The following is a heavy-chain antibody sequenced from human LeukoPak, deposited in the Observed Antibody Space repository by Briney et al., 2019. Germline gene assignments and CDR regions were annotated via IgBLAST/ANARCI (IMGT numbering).Heavy chain of an antibody. Sequence: ASVTVSCKASGYTFTSYGISWVRQAPGQGLEWMGWISAHNGNTNYAQKLQGRVTMTTDTSTSTAYMELRSLRSDDTAVYYYARARLLWFGEFFDYWGQGTLVTVSS. D-gene: IGHD3-10*01. CDR2: ISAHNGNT. J-gene: IGHJ4*02. V-gene: IGHV1-18*04. CDR1: GYTFTSYG. CDR3: ARARLLWFGEFFDY.